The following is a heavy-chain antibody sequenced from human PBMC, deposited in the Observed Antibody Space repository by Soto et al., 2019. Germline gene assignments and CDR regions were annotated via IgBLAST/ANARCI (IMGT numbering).Heavy chain of an antibody. D-gene: IGHD3-9*01. CDR3: AKVNDILTGGNWFDP. Sequence: GGSLRLSCAASGFTFSSYAMSWVRQAPGKGLEWVSAISGSGGSTYYADSVKGRFTISRDNSKNTLYLQMNSLRAEDTAVYYCAKVNDILTGGNWFDPWGQGTLVTVSS. V-gene: IGHV3-23*01. J-gene: IGHJ5*02. CDR2: ISGSGGST. CDR1: GFTFSSYA.